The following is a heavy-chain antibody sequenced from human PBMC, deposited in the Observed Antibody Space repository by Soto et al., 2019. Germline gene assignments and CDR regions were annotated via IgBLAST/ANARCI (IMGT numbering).Heavy chain of an antibody. CDR2: IYYNGRT. Sequence: SETLSLTCTVSGGSISSDDYYWGWIRQPPGKGLEWIGYIYYNGRTDYNPSLKSRVIISIDTSKNQFSLNLNSVSAADTAVYYCARDRSNSPDYFDYWGQGTLVTVS. V-gene: IGHV4-30-4*01. CDR3: ARDRSNSPDYFDY. CDR1: GGSISSDDYY. D-gene: IGHD6-6*01. J-gene: IGHJ4*02.